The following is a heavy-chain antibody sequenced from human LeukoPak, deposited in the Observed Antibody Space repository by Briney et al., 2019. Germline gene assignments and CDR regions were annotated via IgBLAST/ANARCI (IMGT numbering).Heavy chain of an antibody. D-gene: IGHD3-22*01. CDR3: ATDFCDST. Sequence: PGGSLRLSCATSGFTFSNAWMNWVRQAPGKGLEWVGRIRSNSDGGTIDYAAPVKGRFTLSRDDSKTTLYLQMNSLQTEDTAVCYCATDFCDSTWGQGTLVTVSS. J-gene: IGHJ5*02. V-gene: IGHV3-15*07. CDR2: IRSNSDGGTI. CDR1: GFTFSNAW.